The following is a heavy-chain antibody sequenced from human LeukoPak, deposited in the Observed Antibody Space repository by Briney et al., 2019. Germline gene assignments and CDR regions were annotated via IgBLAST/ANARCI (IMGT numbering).Heavy chain of an antibody. CDR1: GFTFDDYG. J-gene: IGHJ6*03. Sequence: GGYLRLSCAASGFTFDDYGMSWVRQAPGKGLEWVSGINWNGGSTGYAASVKGRFTISRDNAKNSLYLQMNSLRAEDTALYYCAREPMYSSSSRRYYYYYMDVWGKGTTVTVS. V-gene: IGHV3-20*04. D-gene: IGHD6-6*01. CDR3: AREPMYSSSSRRYYYYYMDV. CDR2: INWNGGST.